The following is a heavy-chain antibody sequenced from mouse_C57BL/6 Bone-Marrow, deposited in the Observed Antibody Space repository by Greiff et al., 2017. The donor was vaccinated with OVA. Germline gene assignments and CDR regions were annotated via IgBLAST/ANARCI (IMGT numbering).Heavy chain of an antibody. V-gene: IGHV1-50*01. CDR1: GYTFTSYW. Sequence: VQLQQPGAELVKPGASVKLSCKASGYTFTSYWMQWVKQRPGQGLEWIGEIDPSDSYTNYNQKFKGKATLTVDTSSSTAYMQLSSLTSEDSAVYYGARGGNYEDDFDYWGQGTTLAVSS. J-gene: IGHJ2*01. CDR3: ARGGNYEDDFDY. CDR2: IDPSDSYT. D-gene: IGHD2-1*01.